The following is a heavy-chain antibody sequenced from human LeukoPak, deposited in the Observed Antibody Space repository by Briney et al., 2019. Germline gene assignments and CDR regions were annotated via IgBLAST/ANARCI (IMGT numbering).Heavy chain of an antibody. J-gene: IGHJ5*02. CDR2: IIPIFGTA. CDR1: GGTFSSYA. D-gene: IGHD2-2*01. V-gene: IGHV1-69*13. Sequence: VASVKVSCKASGGTFSSYAISWVRQAPGQGLEWMGGIIPIFGTANYAQKFQGRVTITADESTSTAYMELSSLRSEDTAVYYCARNREGNGYCSSTSCLPVNWFDPWGQGTLVTVSS. CDR3: ARNREGNGYCSSTSCLPVNWFDP.